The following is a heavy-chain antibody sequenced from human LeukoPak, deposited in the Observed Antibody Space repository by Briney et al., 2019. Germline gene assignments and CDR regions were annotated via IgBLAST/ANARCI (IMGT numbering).Heavy chain of an antibody. J-gene: IGHJ5*02. CDR1: GGSISSGSYY. CDR3: ARAGDSSSWSRANWFDP. Sequence: SETLSLTCTVSGGSISSGSYYWSWIRQPAGKGLEWIGRIYTSGSTNYNPSLKSRVTISVDTSKNQFSLKLSSVTAADTAVYYCARAGDSSSWSRANWFDPWGQGTLVTVSS. CDR2: IYTSGST. V-gene: IGHV4-61*02. D-gene: IGHD6-13*01.